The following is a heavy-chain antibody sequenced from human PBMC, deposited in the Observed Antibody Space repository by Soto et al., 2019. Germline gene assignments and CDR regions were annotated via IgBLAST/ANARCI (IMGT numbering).Heavy chain of an antibody. CDR1: GFTFSSYA. CDR2: ISYDGSNK. Sequence: QVQLVESGGGVVQPGRSLRLSCAASGFTFSSYAMHWVRQAPGKGLEWVAVISYDGSNKYYADSVKGRFTISRDNSKNSLYRQMNSLRAEDTAVYYCARESIPDFDWLLVPDNGWFDPWGQGTLVTVSS. V-gene: IGHV3-30-3*01. J-gene: IGHJ5*02. CDR3: ARESIPDFDWLLVPDNGWFDP. D-gene: IGHD3-9*01.